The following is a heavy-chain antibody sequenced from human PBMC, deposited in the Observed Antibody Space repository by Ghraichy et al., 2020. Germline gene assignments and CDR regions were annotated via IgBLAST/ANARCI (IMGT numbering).Heavy chain of an antibody. J-gene: IGHJ6*02. D-gene: IGHD2-21*02. V-gene: IGHV1-69*13. CDR3: ARAPRGGFRGAYCGGDCYSNYYYGMDV. Sequence: SVKVSCKASGGTFSSYAISWVRQAPGQGLEWMGGIIPIFGTANYAQKFQGRVTITADESTSTAYMELSSLRSEDTAVYYCARAPRGGFRGAYCGGDCYSNYYYGMDVWGQGTTVTVSS. CDR2: IIPIFGTA. CDR1: GGTFSSYA.